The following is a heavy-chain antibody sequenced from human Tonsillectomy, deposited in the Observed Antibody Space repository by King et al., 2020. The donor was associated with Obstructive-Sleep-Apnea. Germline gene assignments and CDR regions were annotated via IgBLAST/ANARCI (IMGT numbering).Heavy chain of an antibody. CDR3: AWGLYRSGSKYYFDF. D-gene: IGHD3-10*01. V-gene: IGHV5-51*01. J-gene: IGHJ4*02. CDR1: GYSFSTYW. Sequence: QLVQSGAEVKEPGESLKISCKASGYSFSTYWIAWGRQMPGEGLEWMGILYAGDSDARYSPSFQGQVTITADKSISTAYLQGSSLKASDTAIYYCAWGLYRSGSKYYFDFWGQGTLVTVSS. CDR2: LYAGDSDA.